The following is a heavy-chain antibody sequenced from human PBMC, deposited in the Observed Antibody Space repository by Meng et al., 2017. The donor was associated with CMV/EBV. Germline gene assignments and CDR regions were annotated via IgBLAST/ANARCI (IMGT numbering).Heavy chain of an antibody. D-gene: IGHD2-2*01. Sequence: SETLSLTCSVSGYSLNSGYYWGCIRQPPGKGLEWIGNIYRGGTTYYDPSLESRVTMSVDTSRNQFSLKLRSVTAADTAVYYCVKTGYCTRTSWSGNWFDTWGQGTLVTVSS. CDR1: GYSLNSGYY. V-gene: IGHV4-38-2*02. CDR2: IYRGGTT. J-gene: IGHJ5*02. CDR3: VKTGYCTRTSWSGNWFDT.